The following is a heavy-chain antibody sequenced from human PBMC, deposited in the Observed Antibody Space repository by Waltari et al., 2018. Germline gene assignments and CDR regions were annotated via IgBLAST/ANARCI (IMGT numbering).Heavy chain of an antibody. D-gene: IGHD2-15*01. CDR3: ARGACSGGSCYLDAFDI. Sequence: QVQLQESGPGLVKPSENRSLTCTVSGGSVRSVSYYRSWIRQPPGMGLEWIGYIYSSGITNYNPSLKCRVTISVDTSKNQFSLKLSSVTAADTAVYYCARGACSGGSCYLDAFDIWGQGTMVTVSS. V-gene: IGHV4-61*01. CDR1: GGSVRSVSYY. J-gene: IGHJ3*02. CDR2: IYSSGIT.